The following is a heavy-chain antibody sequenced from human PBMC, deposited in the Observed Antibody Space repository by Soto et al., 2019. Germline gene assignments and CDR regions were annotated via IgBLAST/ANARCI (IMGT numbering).Heavy chain of an antibody. Sequence: QVQLVQSGAEVKKPGASVKVSCKASGYTFTSYYMHWVRQAPGQGLEWMGIINPSCGSTSYAQKFQGRVTMTRDTSTSTVYMELSSLRSEDTAVYYCARERHYYDSRINWFDPWGQGTLVTVSS. D-gene: IGHD3-22*01. V-gene: IGHV1-46*01. CDR3: ARERHYYDSRINWFDP. CDR2: INPSCGST. CDR1: GYTFTSYY. J-gene: IGHJ5*02.